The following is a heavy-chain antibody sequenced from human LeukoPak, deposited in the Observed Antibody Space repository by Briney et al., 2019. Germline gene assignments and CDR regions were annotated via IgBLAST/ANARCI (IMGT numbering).Heavy chain of an antibody. D-gene: IGHD3-9*01. CDR1: GFTFSSYS. V-gene: IGHV3-21*01. CDR3: ARGWPDILTGLSDY. J-gene: IGHJ4*02. CDR2: ISSSSSYI. Sequence: GGSLRLSCAASGFTFSSYSMDWVRQAPGKGLEWVSSISSSSSYIYYADSVKGRFTISRDNAKNSLYLQMNSLRAEDTAAYYCARGWPDILTGLSDYWGQGTLVTVSS.